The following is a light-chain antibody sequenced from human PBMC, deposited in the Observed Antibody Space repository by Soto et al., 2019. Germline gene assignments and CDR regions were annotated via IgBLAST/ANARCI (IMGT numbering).Light chain of an antibody. CDR2: AAS. CDR1: QGISSY. CDR3: QQLNSLIT. V-gene: IGKV1-9*01. J-gene: IGKJ5*01. Sequence: IQMTQSPSSLSASVGDRFTITSRASQGISSYLAWYQQKPGKAPKLLIYAASTLQSGVPSRFSGSGSGTDFTLTISSLQPEDFATYYCQQLNSLITFGQGTRLEIK.